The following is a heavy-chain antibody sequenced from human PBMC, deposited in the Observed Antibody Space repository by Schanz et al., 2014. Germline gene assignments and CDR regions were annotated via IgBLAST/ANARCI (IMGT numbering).Heavy chain of an antibody. V-gene: IGHV3-30*03. CDR1: GIDFSSYS. Sequence: VQLVESGGGLVKPGGSLRLSCAASGIDFSSYSLNWVRQAPGKGLEWVTVISYDGNTKYYADSVKGRFTISRDNSKNTLYLQMNSLRLEDTAVYYCARDDGGGYNQIDYWGQGALVTVSS. J-gene: IGHJ4*02. CDR3: ARDDGGGYNQIDY. CDR2: ISYDGNTK. D-gene: IGHD5-12*01.